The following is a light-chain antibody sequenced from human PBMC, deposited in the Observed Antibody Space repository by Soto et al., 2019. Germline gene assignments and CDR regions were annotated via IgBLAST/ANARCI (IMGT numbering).Light chain of an antibody. CDR1: QGISGY. Sequence: AILMTQSPSSFSASTRDRVTITCRASQGISGYLAWYQQKPGKAPKLLIYAASTLQSGVPSRFSGSGSGTDFTLTISCLQSEDFATYYCQQYYSYPKTFGQGTKVDIK. CDR3: QQYYSYPKT. V-gene: IGKV1-8*01. CDR2: AAS. J-gene: IGKJ1*01.